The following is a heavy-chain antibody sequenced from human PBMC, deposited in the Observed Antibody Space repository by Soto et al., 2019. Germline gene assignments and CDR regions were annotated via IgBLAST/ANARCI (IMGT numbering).Heavy chain of an antibody. CDR1: GFTFSDYW. CDR3: TRDLNHDCGP. D-gene: IGHD2-21*01. V-gene: IGHV3-7*04. CDR2: MNPDGSEQ. J-gene: IGHJ5*02. Sequence: EVHLVESGGGLVQPGGSLRLSCAASGFTFSDYWMTWGRQTPGKGLEGVANMNPDGSEQYYLDSVKGRFTISRDNAKNSLYLQMNSLRGEDTAVYYCTRDLNHDCGPWGQGTQVIVSS.